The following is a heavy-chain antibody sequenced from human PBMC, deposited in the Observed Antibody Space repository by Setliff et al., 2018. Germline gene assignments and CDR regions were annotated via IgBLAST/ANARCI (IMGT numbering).Heavy chain of an antibody. CDR3: AREQWLDPPGYYYMDV. D-gene: IGHD6-19*01. J-gene: IGHJ6*03. V-gene: IGHV4-59*12. Sequence: NPSETLSLTCSVSGGTISTYYWNWIRQPPGKGLEWIGYVYYSGSTNYNPSLKSRVTISVDTSKNQFSLKLNSVTAADMAVYYCAREQWLDPPGYYYMDVWAKGTTVTVSS. CDR1: GGTISTYY. CDR2: VYYSGST.